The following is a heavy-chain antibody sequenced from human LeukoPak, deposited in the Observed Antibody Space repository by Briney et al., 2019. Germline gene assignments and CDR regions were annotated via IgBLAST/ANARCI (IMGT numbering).Heavy chain of an antibody. J-gene: IGHJ5*02. D-gene: IGHD1-26*01. CDR3: ARDNEVGAPFDP. V-gene: IGHV4-4*02. Sequence: PSETLSLTCAVSGGSISSSNWWSWARQPPGKGLEGIGEIYHSGSTNYNPSLKSRVTISVDKSKNQFSLTLRSVTAADTAVYYCARDNEVGAPFDPWGQGTLVTVSS. CDR1: GGSISSSNW. CDR2: IYHSGST.